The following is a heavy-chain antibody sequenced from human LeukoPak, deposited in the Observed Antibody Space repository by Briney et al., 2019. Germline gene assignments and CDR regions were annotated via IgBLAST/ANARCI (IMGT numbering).Heavy chain of an antibody. CDR1: GGSFSGHY. J-gene: IGHJ4*02. D-gene: IGHD3-10*01. V-gene: IGHV4-34*01. CDR3: ARVSYYYGSGSYLDY. CDR2: INHSGST. Sequence: PSETLSLTCAVYGGSFSGHYWSWIRQPPGKGLEWIGEINHSGSTNYNPSLKSRVTISVDTSKNQFSLKLSSVTAADTAVYYCARVSYYYGSGSYLDYWGQGTLVTVSS.